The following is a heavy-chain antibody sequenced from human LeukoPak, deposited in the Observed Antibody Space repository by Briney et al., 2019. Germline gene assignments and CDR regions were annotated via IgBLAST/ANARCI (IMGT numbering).Heavy chain of an antibody. J-gene: IGHJ4*02. CDR2: IYYSGST. Sequence: SETLSLTCTVSGGSISSYYWSWIRQPPGKGLEWIGYIYYSGSTNYNPSLKSRVTISVDTSKNQFSLKLSSETAADTAVYYCARGEDTYYYDSSGFPYFDYWGQGTLVTVSS. CDR3: ARGEDTYYYDSSGFPYFDY. V-gene: IGHV4-59*12. D-gene: IGHD3-22*01. CDR1: GGSISSYY.